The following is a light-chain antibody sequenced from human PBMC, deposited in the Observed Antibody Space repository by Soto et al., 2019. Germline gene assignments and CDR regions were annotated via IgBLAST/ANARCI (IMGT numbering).Light chain of an antibody. CDR3: QQRSNWPRVT. CDR2: DAS. V-gene: IGKV3-11*01. J-gene: IGKJ3*01. Sequence: EIVLTQSPATLSLSPGERATLSCRASQSVSSYLAWYQQKPGQAPRLLIYDASNRATGIPARFSGSGSGTDFPLAIISLEPEEFAVYYCQQRSNWPRVTFGPGTKVDIK. CDR1: QSVSSY.